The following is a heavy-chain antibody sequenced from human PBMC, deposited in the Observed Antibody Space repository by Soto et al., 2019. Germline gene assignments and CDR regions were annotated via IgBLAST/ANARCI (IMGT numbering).Heavy chain of an antibody. CDR2: IIPILGIA. V-gene: IGHV1-69*02. CDR1: GGTFSSYT. CDR3: ARVDGGGDCS. J-gene: IGHJ5*02. Sequence: QVQLVQSGAEVKKPGSSVKVSCKASGGTFSSYTISWVRQAPGQGLEWMGRIIPILGIANYAQKFQGRVTSTADKSTSTAYMELSSLRSEATAVYYCARVDGGGDCSWGQGPLVTVSS. D-gene: IGHD2-21*02.